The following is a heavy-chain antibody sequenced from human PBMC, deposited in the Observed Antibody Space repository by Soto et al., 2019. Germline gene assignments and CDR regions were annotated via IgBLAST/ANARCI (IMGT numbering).Heavy chain of an antibody. CDR2: IHGDGDYS. CDR1: GFMFSCCA. CDR3: AKNRGAGDYTNWCFAV. Sequence: EVQLLDSGGGLVQPGGSLRLSCAASGFMFSCCAMSWVRQAPGKGLEWVSTIHGDGDYSHYTDSVEGRFTISRDNSRNTLYRQMDSRRADDTATYYCAKNRGAGDYTNWCFAVWGRGTLVAVSS. V-gene: IGHV3-23*01. D-gene: IGHD2-2*02. J-gene: IGHJ2*01.